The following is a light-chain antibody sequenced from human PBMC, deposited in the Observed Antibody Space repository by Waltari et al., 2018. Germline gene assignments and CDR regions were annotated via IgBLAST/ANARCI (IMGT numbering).Light chain of an antibody. V-gene: IGLV3-19*01. CDR3: HSRETFSTRL. J-gene: IGLJ2*01. CDR1: SLRRYY. Sequence: SSDLTQDPSLSVALGQTVRITCQGDSLRRYYASWYQQRPGQAPILVLYGPDNRPSGIPDRFSGSTSGNTASLTITGAQAEDDADYYCHSRETFSTRLFGGGTRLTV. CDR2: GPD.